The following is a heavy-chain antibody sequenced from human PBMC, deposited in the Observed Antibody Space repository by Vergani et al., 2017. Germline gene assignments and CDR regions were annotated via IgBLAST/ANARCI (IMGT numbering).Heavy chain of an antibody. V-gene: IGHV3-9*01. J-gene: IGHJ3*01. CDR3: TKGSVYYHDSAGHGYDPYTGWDL. CDR1: GITFWKFG. CDR2: ISWNSVAV. Sequence: EVDLVESGGGLAQPGGSLRLSCEASGITFWKFGMHWVRHGPGKGLEWVSGISWNSVAVDYADSVRGRFTLSRYNAKNSLFLEMNSLGFEDTAVYFCTKGSVYYHDSAGHGYDPYTGWDLWGQGTVVTVSS. D-gene: IGHD5-12*01.